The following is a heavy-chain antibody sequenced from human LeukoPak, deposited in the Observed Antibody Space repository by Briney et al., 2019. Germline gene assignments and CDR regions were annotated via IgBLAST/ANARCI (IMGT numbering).Heavy chain of an antibody. V-gene: IGHV4-59*11. CDR2: IDYIGSA. Sequence: PSETLSLTCTVSGGSISSHYWSWIRQPPGKGLEWIGYIDYIGSANYNPSLKSRVTISQDTSKNQFSLRLTSVTAADTAVYYCATPFGEPSYWGQGTLVTVSS. CDR1: GGSISSHY. CDR3: ATPFGEPSY. D-gene: IGHD3-10*01. J-gene: IGHJ4*02.